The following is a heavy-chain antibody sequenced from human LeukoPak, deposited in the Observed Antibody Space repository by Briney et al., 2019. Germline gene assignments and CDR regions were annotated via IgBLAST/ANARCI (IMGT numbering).Heavy chain of an antibody. D-gene: IGHD3-22*01. Sequence: GGSLRLSCAASGFTFSSYGMHWVRQAPGKGLEWVAVIWYDGSNKYYADSVKGRFTISRDNSKNTLYLQMNSLRAEDTAVYYCARGGRPWCYDSSGYYQREFDYWGQGTLVTVSS. V-gene: IGHV3-33*01. CDR3: ARGGRPWCYDSSGYYQREFDY. CDR2: IWYDGSNK. J-gene: IGHJ4*02. CDR1: GFTFSSYG.